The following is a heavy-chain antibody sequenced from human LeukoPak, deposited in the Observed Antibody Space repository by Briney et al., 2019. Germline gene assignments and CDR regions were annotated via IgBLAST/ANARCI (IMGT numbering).Heavy chain of an antibody. J-gene: IGHJ5*02. V-gene: IGHV4-39*01. CDR2: IYYSGST. CDR3: ARVKWETPVRAVAAGDWFDP. D-gene: IGHD6-19*01. CDR1: GGSISSSSYY. Sequence: PSETLSLTCTVSGGSISSSSYYWGWIRQPPGKGLEWIGSIYYSGSTYYNPSLKSRVTISVDTSKNQFSLKLSSVTAADTAVYYCARVKWETPVRAVAAGDWFDPSGQGTLVTVSS.